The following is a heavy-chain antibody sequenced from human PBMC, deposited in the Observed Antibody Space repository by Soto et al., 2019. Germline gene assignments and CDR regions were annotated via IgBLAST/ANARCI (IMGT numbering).Heavy chain of an antibody. Sequence: QVQLVESGGGVVQPGRSLRLSCAASGFTFSSYGMHWVRQAPGKGLEWVAVIWYDGSNKYYADSVKGRFTISRDNSKNTLYLQMNSLRAEDTAVYYCARDNCSGWYASYYYDYYGMDVWGQGTTVTVSS. CDR1: GFTFSSYG. CDR2: IWYDGSNK. V-gene: IGHV3-33*01. CDR3: ARDNCSGWYASYYYDYYGMDV. D-gene: IGHD6-19*01. J-gene: IGHJ6*02.